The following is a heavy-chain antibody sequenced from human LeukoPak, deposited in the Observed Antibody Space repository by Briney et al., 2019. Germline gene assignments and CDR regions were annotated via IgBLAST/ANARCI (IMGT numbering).Heavy chain of an antibody. CDR3: ATGGAVAEDYWWFDP. J-gene: IGHJ5*02. Sequence: ASVKVSCKVSGYTLTELSMHWVRQAPGKGLEWMGGFDPEDGETIYAQKFQGRVTMTEDTSTDTAYMELSSLRSEDTAVYYCATGGAVAEDYWWFDPWGQGTLSPSPQ. V-gene: IGHV1-24*01. D-gene: IGHD6-19*01. CDR1: GYTLTELS. CDR2: FDPEDGET.